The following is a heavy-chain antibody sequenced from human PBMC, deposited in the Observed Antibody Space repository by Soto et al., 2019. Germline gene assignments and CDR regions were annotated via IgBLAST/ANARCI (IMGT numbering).Heavy chain of an antibody. CDR2: IYYSGST. J-gene: IGHJ6*02. V-gene: IGHV4-31*03. D-gene: IGHD2-8*01. CDR3: ARGTNDYRQTDYGMDV. Sequence: QVQLQESGPGLVKPSQTLSLTCTVSGGSISSGGYYWSWIRQHPGKGLEWIGYIYYSGSTYYNPSLKSRFTISVDTSKNQFSLKLSSVTAADTAVYYCARGTNDYRQTDYGMDVWGQGTTVTVSS. CDR1: GGSISSGGYY.